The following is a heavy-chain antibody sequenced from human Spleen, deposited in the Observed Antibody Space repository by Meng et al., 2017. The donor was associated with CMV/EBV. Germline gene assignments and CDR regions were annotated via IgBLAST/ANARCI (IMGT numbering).Heavy chain of an antibody. J-gene: IGHJ4*02. CDR2: VYPGDSDT. CDR1: GYSFISYW. D-gene: IGHD3-22*01. V-gene: IGHV5-51*01. CDR3: ARRRKDYYNNNDYFDF. Sequence: GGSLRLSCKGSGYSFISYWVAWVRQMPGKGLEWMGIVYPGDSDTRYSPSFQGHVTISVDKSLRTAYLQWGSLKTSDTAIFYCARRRKDYYNNNDYFDFWGQGALVTVSS.